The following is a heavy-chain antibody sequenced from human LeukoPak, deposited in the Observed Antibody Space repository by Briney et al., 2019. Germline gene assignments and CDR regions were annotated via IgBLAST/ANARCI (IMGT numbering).Heavy chain of an antibody. V-gene: IGHV3-48*02. CDR3: ANGKRYAFDY. CDR2: IRTTAEGAKYA. D-gene: IGHD3-9*01. CDR1: GFSFTDYP. J-gene: IGHJ4*02. Sequence: PGGSLRLSCATSGFSFTDYPMNWVRQAPGQGLEWISNIRTTAEGAKYAYYADSVKGRVTIPRDDGKNTLYLHMNSLRDDDTVVYYGANGKRYAFDYWGQGILVTVSS.